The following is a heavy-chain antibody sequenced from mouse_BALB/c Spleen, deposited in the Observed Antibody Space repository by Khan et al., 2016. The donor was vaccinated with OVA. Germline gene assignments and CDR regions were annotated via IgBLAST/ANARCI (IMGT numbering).Heavy chain of an antibody. CDR3: AKIFYGNSYAMDY. Sequence: QVQLKESGPELVKPGASVKMSCKASGYTFTDYVISWVKQRTGQGLEWIGEIYPGSGSIYYNEKFKGKATLTADTSSNTAYMQLSSRTSEDSAVFFCAKIFYGNSYAMDYWGQGTSVTVSS. V-gene: IGHV1-77*01. J-gene: IGHJ4*01. CDR2: IYPGSGSI. D-gene: IGHD2-1*01. CDR1: GYTFTDYV.